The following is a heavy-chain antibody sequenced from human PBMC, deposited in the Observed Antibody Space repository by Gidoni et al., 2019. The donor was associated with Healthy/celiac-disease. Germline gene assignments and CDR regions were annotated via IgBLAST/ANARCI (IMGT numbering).Heavy chain of an antibody. J-gene: IGHJ4*02. CDR1: CGSISSSSYY. CDR3: ARRPYEFWSGYYFDY. Sequence: QLQLQESGPGLVKPSEPLSLTCTVSCGSISSSSYYWGWIRQPPGKGLEWIGSIYYSGSTYDNQSLKSRVTISVDTSKNQFSLKLSSVTAADTAGYYCARRPYEFWSGYYFDYWGQGTLVTVSS. V-gene: IGHV4-39*01. D-gene: IGHD3-3*01. CDR2: IYYSGST.